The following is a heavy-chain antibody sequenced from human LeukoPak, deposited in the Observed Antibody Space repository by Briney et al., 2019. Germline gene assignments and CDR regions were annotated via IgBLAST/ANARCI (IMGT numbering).Heavy chain of an antibody. CDR1: GYTFTGYY. V-gene: IGHV1-2*02. CDR3: ARVKPLGYCSGGSCYRPAFDY. Sequence: ASVKVSCKASGYTFTGYYIHWVRQAPGQGLEWMGWINPHSGGTNYAQKFQGGVTMTRDTSITTAYMELSSLRSDDTAVYYCARVKPLGYCSGGSCYRPAFDYWGQGTLVTVSS. D-gene: IGHD2-15*01. J-gene: IGHJ4*02. CDR2: INPHSGGT.